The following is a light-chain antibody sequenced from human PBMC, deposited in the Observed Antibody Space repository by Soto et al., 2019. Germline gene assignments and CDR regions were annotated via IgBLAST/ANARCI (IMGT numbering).Light chain of an antibody. J-gene: IGLJ1*01. CDR2: EGS. CDR3: CSYAGSGTYV. V-gene: IGLV2-23*01. CDR1: SSDVGNYNL. Sequence: QSALTQPASVYGSPGQSITISCTGTSSDVGNYNLVSWYQQHPVKAPKLIIYEGSKLPSGVSNRFSGSKSGNTASLTISGLQTEDEADYYCCSYAGSGTYVFGTGTKVTVL.